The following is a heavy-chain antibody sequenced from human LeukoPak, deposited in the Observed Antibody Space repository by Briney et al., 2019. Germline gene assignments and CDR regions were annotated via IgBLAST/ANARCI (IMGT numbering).Heavy chain of an antibody. V-gene: IGHV3-21*01. CDR3: GRAFPPLRTSSAGDL. CDR2: ISGLSGHI. Sequence: GGSLRLSCSASGFTFSDYDMTWFRQAPGKGLEWVSSISGLSGHIYYGDSVKGRFSISRDNAKNSLYLQMNSLGAEDTAVYYCGRAFPPLRTSSAGDLWGQGTLVTVSS. D-gene: IGHD3-16*01. J-gene: IGHJ4*02. CDR1: GFTFSDYD.